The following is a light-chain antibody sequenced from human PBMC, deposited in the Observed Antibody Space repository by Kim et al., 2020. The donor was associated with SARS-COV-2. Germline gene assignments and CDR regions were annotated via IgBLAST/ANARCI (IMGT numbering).Light chain of an antibody. CDR2: ITN. J-gene: IGLJ3*02. CDR3: AAWDDSVPGRV. V-gene: IGLV1-47*02. CDR1: SSSNGISY. Sequence: GQWIFSPCSGSSSSNGISYVFCSQQFPGTAPRLLIYITNNRPSGVPDRFSGSKSGTSASLAISGLRSEDEADYYCAAWDDSVPGRVFGGGTQLTVL.